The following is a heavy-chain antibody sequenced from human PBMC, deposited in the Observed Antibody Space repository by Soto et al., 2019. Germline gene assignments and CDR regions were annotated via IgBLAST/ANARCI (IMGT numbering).Heavy chain of an antibody. D-gene: IGHD6-19*01. CDR2: ISSSSSYI. V-gene: IGHV3-11*05. CDR1: GFTFSDYY. Sequence: PGGSLRLSCAASGFTFSDYYMSWIRQAPGKGLEWLSYISSSSSYINYADSVKGRFTISRDNAKNSLYLQMSRLRAEDTAVYYCAKGYSSGWYYIDPWGQGTLVTVSS. J-gene: IGHJ5*02. CDR3: AKGYSSGWYYIDP.